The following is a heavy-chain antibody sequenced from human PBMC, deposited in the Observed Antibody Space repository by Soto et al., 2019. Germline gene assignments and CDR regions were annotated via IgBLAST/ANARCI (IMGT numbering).Heavy chain of an antibody. CDR3: AKDGGGYNYGYVMLDKYYYGMDV. CDR1: GFTFSTYA. J-gene: IGHJ6*02. Sequence: VGSLRLSCAASGFTFSTYAMHWVRQAPGKGLEWVAVISYDGTNKYYADSVRGRFTISRDNSKNTLFLQMNSLRAEDTAVYYCAKDGGGYNYGYVMLDKYYYGMDVWGQGTTVTVSS. CDR2: ISYDGTNK. V-gene: IGHV3-30-3*01. D-gene: IGHD5-18*01.